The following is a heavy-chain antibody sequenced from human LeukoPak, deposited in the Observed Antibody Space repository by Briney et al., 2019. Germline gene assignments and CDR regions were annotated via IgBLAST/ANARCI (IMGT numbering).Heavy chain of an antibody. D-gene: IGHD2-15*01. CDR2: ISAYNGNT. V-gene: IGHV1-18*01. J-gene: IGHJ4*02. Sequence: ATLKVSCKASGYTFTSYGISWVRQAPGQGLEWMGWISAYNGNTNYAPKLQGRATMTTDTSTSTACMELRRLRSDDTAVYYRARRYCSGGSWYWPWSQGTLVTDSS. CDR1: GYTFTSYG. CDR3: ARRYCSGGSWYWP.